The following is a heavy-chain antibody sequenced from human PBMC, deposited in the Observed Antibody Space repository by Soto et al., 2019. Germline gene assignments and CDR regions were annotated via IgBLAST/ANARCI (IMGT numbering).Heavy chain of an antibody. CDR3: ATHQAYYYDSSGYYLDY. CDR2: ISGSGGST. D-gene: IGHD3-22*01. CDR1: GFTFSSYA. J-gene: IGHJ4*02. V-gene: IGHV3-23*01. Sequence: PGGSLRLSCAASGFTFSSYAMSWVRQAPGKGLEWVSAISGSGGSTYYADSVKGRFTISRDNSKNTLYLQMNSLRAEDTAVYYCATHQAYYYDSSGYYLDYWGQGTLVPVSS.